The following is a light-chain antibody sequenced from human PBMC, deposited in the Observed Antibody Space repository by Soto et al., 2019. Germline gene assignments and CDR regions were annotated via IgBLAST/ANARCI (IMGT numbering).Light chain of an antibody. V-gene: IGKV1-39*01. CDR3: QQTESYTST. CDR1: QSISGY. Sequence: DIHMTQSPSSLSASLGDRVTVPXRASQSISGYLNWYQQEPGXAPKXXXVAXSTLQRGGPSRLSGSGSGTDFTLTISSLQPEYFATYYCQQTESYTSTFGGGTKVDIK. CDR2: AXS. J-gene: IGKJ4*01.